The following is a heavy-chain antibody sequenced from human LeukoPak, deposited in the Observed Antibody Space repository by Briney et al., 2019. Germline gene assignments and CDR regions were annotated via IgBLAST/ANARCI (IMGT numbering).Heavy chain of an antibody. CDR1: GYTFTGYY. V-gene: IGHV3-64D*09. Sequence: SCKASGYTFTGYYMHWVRQAPGKGLESVSAIGSTGDDTYYPESLKGRFTISRDNSKNTLYLQMSSLRVEDTAVYYCVRRSSGGLDVWGQGTTVTVSS. J-gene: IGHJ6*02. CDR2: IGSTGDDT. D-gene: IGHD3-10*01. CDR3: VRRSSGGLDV.